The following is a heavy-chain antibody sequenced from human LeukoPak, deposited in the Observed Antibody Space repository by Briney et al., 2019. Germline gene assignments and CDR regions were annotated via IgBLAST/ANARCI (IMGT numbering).Heavy chain of an antibody. J-gene: IGHJ6*03. D-gene: IGHD3-10*01. V-gene: IGHV3-21*01. CDR2: IISSSSYI. CDR1: GFTFSSYS. CDR3: ARDRVDTMVRGVIVVIGYMDV. Sequence: GGSLRLSCAASGFTFSSYSVNWVRQAPGKGLEWVSSIISSSSYIYYADSVKGRFTISRDNAKNSLYLQMNSLRAEDTAVYYCARDRVDTMVRGVIVVIGYMDVWGKGTTVTVSS.